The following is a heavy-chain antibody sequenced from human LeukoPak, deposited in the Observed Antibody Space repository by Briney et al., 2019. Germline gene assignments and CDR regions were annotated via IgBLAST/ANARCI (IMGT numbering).Heavy chain of an antibody. D-gene: IGHD1-26*01. CDR3: ARVVYSALFDY. Sequence: GGSLRLSCAASGFIVSSNYMSWVRQAPGKGLEWVSVISGGGITYYTDSVKGRFTISRDNSKNTLYLQMNSLRAEDTAVYYCARVVYSALFDYWGQGTLVTVSS. CDR1: GFIVSSNY. V-gene: IGHV3-53*01. CDR2: ISGGGIT. J-gene: IGHJ4*02.